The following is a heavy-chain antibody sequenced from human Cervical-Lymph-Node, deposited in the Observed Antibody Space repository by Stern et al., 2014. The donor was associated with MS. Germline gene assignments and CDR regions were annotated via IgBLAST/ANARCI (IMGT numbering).Heavy chain of an antibody. Sequence: EVQQAESGGGLVQPGGSLRLSCAASGFTFSSYWMNWGRQAPGTALEWVANKKEEGSETYYVVSVMGRFTITSENAKISLYLQMNSLRAEDTVVYYCARGSDTWGQGTLVTVSS. J-gene: IGHJ5*02. V-gene: IGHV3-7*01. CDR1: GFTFSSYW. D-gene: IGHD2-15*01. CDR3: ARGSDT. CDR2: KKEEGSET.